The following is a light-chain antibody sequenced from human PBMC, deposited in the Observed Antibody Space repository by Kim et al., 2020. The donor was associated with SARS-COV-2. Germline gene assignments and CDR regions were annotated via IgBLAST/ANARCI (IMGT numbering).Light chain of an antibody. CDR3: ATWDYSLNAWV. CDR1: RPNVGSHF. V-gene: IGLV1-44*01. J-gene: IGLJ3*02. Sequence: GQRVPISGSGSRPNVGSHFVNWYQQLPGTAPKLLIYYDNQRPSGVPDRFSGSRSGTSASLAISGLQSADEADYYCATWDYSLNAWVFGGGTKVTVL. CDR2: YDN.